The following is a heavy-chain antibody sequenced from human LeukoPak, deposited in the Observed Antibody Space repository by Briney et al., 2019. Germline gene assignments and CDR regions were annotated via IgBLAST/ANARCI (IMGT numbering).Heavy chain of an antibody. D-gene: IGHD1-26*01. CDR1: GFTFSSYA. V-gene: IGHV3-30-3*01. J-gene: IGHJ5*02. CDR3: ARPVGLTDNWLDP. CDR2: ISYDGNAK. Sequence: GRSLRLSCVASGFTFSSYAIHWVRQAPGKGLEWVAVISYDGNAKYYADSVRGRFTISRDNSKNTLYLQMNSLRAEDTAVYHCARPVGLTDNWLDPWGQGTLVTVSS.